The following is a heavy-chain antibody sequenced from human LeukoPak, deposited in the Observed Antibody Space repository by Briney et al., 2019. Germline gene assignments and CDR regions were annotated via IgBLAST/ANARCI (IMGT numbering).Heavy chain of an antibody. CDR1: GFTFNNYA. D-gene: IGHD3-10*01. J-gene: IGHJ2*01. Sequence: GGSLRLSCAASGFTFNNYAMNWVRQAPGKGLEWVSYIADDSTATYYPDSVKGRFTISRDNSKNTLSLLMNSLRAEDTAVYYCARGSFGTHWYCDLWGRGTLVTVSS. CDR3: ARGSFGTHWYCDL. CDR2: IADDSTAT. V-gene: IGHV3-23*01.